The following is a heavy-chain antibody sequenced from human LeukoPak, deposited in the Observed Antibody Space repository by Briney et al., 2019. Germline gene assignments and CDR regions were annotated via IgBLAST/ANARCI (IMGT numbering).Heavy chain of an antibody. J-gene: IGHJ4*02. CDR3: AKVGYCSGGSCYSGGGYY. CDR2: IQYDGSNK. V-gene: IGHV3-30*02. CDR1: GFTFSSYG. Sequence: GGSLRLSCATSGFTFSSYGMHWVRQAPGKGLEWVAFIQYDGSNKYYADSVKGRSTISRDNSKNTLYLRMNSLRAEDTAVYYCAKVGYCSGGSCYSGGGYYWGQGTLVTVSS. D-gene: IGHD2-15*01.